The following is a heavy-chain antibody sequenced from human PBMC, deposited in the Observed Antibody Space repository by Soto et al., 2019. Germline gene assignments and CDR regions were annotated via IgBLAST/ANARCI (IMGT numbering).Heavy chain of an antibody. Sequence: QVQVVQSGAEVKKPGASVKVSCKASGYTFSSYGISWVRQAPGQGLEWMGWLSGYNGNTNYAQKLQGRVTMTTDTSTSTAYMELRSPRSDDTAVYYCARDGCSGGSCYFYYGMDVWGQGTTVTVSS. D-gene: IGHD2-15*01. V-gene: IGHV1-18*01. CDR2: LSGYNGNT. J-gene: IGHJ6*02. CDR1: GYTFSSYG. CDR3: ARDGCSGGSCYFYYGMDV.